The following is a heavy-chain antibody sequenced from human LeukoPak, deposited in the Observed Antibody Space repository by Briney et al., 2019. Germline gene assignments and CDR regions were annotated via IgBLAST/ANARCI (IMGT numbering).Heavy chain of an antibody. CDR3: AKVSGFWSGYFDYFDY. CDR2: ISGSGGST. V-gene: IGHV3-23*01. Sequence: GGSLRLSCAASGFTFSSYAMSWVRQAPGKGLEWVSAISGSGGSTYYADSVEGRFTISRDNSKNTLYLQMNSLRAEDTAVYYCAKVSGFWSGYFDYFDYWGQGTLVTVSS. J-gene: IGHJ4*02. CDR1: GFTFSSYA. D-gene: IGHD3-3*01.